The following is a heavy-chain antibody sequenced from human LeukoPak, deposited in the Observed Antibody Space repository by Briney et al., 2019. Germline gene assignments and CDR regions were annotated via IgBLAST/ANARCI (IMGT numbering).Heavy chain of an antibody. CDR3: AMDSSWLPLKFDY. J-gene: IGHJ4*02. D-gene: IGHD5-24*01. CDR1: GFIVSTNY. Sequence: GALRLSGAASGFIVSTNYMSWVPQAPGKGLEWVSVLYSGGITYHADSVKGRFTISRDNSKNTLYLQMNSLRAEDTAVYYCAMDSSWLPLKFDYWGQGTLVTVST. CDR2: LYSGGIT. V-gene: IGHV3-66*01.